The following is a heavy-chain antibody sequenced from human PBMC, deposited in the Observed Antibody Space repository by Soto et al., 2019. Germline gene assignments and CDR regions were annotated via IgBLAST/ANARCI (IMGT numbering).Heavy chain of an antibody. CDR2: IYYTGGT. V-gene: IGHV4-31*03. Sequence: SETLSLTCTVSGGSISSAGNYWSWIRQHPGKGLEWIGYIYYTGGTYYNPSLRSRVTMSVDTSKNQFSLNLSSVTAADTAVYYCARVGGYIASADGALDIWGQGTVVTVSS. CDR1: GGSISSAGNY. CDR3: ARVGGYIASADGALDI. J-gene: IGHJ3*02. D-gene: IGHD6-13*01.